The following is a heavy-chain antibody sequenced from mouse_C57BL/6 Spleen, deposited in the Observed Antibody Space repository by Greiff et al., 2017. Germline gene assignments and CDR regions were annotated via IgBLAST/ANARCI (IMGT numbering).Heavy chain of an antibody. CDR3: ARTGKGYWYFDV. CDR2: ISDGGSYT. Sequence: EVQRVESGGGLVKPGGSLKLSCAASGFTFSSYAMSWVRQTPEKRLEWVATISDGGSYTYYPDNVKGRFTISRDNAKNNLYLQMSHLKSEDTAMYYCARTGKGYWYFDVWGTGTTVTVSS. V-gene: IGHV5-4*01. D-gene: IGHD4-1*01. J-gene: IGHJ1*03. CDR1: GFTFSSYA.